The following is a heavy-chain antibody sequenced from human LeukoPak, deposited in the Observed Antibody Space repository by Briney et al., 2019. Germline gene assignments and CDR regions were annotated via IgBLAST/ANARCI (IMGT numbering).Heavy chain of an antibody. J-gene: IGHJ4*02. D-gene: IGHD6-13*01. Sequence: SSETLSLTCSVSGGSISSSNYNWGWIRQPPGKGLEWIGNIWSTYYNPSLTRRVTISVDTSKNQFSLKLSSLTAADTAVYYCARHPNPFKYSSSSLGFDYWGQGTLVTVSS. CDR3: ARHPNPFKYSSSSLGFDY. CDR1: GGSISSSNYN. V-gene: IGHV4-39*01. CDR2: IWST.